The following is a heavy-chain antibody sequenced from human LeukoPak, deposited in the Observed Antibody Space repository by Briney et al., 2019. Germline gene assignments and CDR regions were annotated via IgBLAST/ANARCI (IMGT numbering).Heavy chain of an antibody. D-gene: IGHD6-19*01. Sequence: PSETLSLTCAVYGGSFSGYYWSWIRQPPGKGLEWIGEINHSGSTNYNPSLKSRVTISVDTSKNQFSLKLSSVTAADTAVYYCARDAAVAASSGSPSQNAFDIWGQGTMVTVSS. CDR2: INHSGST. CDR1: GGSFSGYY. V-gene: IGHV4-34*01. J-gene: IGHJ3*02. CDR3: ARDAAVAASSGSPSQNAFDI.